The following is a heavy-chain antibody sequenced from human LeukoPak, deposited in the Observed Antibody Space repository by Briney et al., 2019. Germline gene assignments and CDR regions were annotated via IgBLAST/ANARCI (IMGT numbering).Heavy chain of an antibody. J-gene: IGHJ4*02. V-gene: IGHV3-48*03. CDR2: ISSSGSTI. D-gene: IGHD4-11*01. CDR1: GFTFSSYE. CDR3: ARLDDYSNYYGTFDY. Sequence: PGGSLRLSCAASGFTFSSYEMNWVRQAPGKGREWVSYISSSGSTIYYADSVKGRFTISRDNAKNSLYLQMNSLRAEDTAVYYCARLDDYSNYYGTFDYWGQGTLVTVSS.